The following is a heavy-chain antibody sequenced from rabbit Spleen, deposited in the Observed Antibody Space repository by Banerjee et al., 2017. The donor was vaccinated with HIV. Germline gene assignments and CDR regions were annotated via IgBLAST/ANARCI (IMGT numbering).Heavy chain of an antibody. CDR2: IYTGSGSA. Sequence: EQLGESGGDLVKPGASLTLTCTASGFSFSKNAICWVRQAPGKGLELIGCIYTGSGSAYYASWVNGRFTISRSTSLNTVDLKMTSLTAADTATYFCARDLAGYVGFGYISYLDLWGPGTLVTVS. D-gene: IGHD4-2*01. J-gene: IGHJ4*01. CDR1: GFSFSKNA. V-gene: IGHV1S47*01. CDR3: ARDLAGYVGFGYISYLDL.